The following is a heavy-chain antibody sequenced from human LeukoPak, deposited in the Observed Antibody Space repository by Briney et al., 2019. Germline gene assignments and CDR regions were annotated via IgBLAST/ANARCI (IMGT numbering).Heavy chain of an antibody. CDR1: GYTFSNYD. V-gene: IGHV1-8*03. J-gene: IGHJ4*02. CDR2: TNPDSGNP. CDR3: ARGTYFDY. Sequence: ASVKVSCKASGYTFSNYDIIWVRQATGQGLELMGWTNPDSGNPGYAQKFQGRLTITRDKSISTAYMELSSLTSEDTAVYYCARGTYFDYWGQGTLVTVSS.